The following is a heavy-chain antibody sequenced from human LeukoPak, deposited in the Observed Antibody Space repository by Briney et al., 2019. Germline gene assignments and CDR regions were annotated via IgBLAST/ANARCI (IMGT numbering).Heavy chain of an antibody. J-gene: IGHJ4*02. Sequence: PSETLSLTCAVYAGSTSYYWSWIRQPPGKGLEWIGEIHPSGITSFNPSLKSRASIFSDTSKNQFSLKLTSVTAADTALYYCSRGRDQSKTGDYWGQGTLVTVSS. CDR1: AGSTSYY. V-gene: IGHV4-34*01. CDR2: IHPSGIT. CDR3: SRGRDQSKTGDY. D-gene: IGHD2-2*01.